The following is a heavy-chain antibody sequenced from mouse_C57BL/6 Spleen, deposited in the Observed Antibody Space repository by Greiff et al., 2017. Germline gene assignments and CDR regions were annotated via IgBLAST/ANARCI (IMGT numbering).Heavy chain of an antibody. J-gene: IGHJ2*01. V-gene: IGHV1-4*01. CDR1: GYTFTSYT. CDR3: ARSEVGDY. CDR2: INPSSGYT. Sequence: VKLVESGAELARPGASVKMSCKASGYTFTSYTMHWVKQRPGQGLEWIGYINPSSGYTKYNQKFKDKATLTADKSSSTAYMQLSSLTSEDSAVYYCARSEVGDYWGQGTTLTVSS. D-gene: IGHD1-1*01.